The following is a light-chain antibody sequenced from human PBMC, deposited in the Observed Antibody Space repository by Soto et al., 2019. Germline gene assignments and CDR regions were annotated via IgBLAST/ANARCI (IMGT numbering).Light chain of an antibody. CDR3: QQYHNSPRT. V-gene: IGKV3-20*01. J-gene: IGKJ1*01. CDR1: QSVTSRK. Sequence: DIVLTQSPGTLSLSPGERATLSCRASQSVTSRKLVWYQQKPGQAPRLLIYGASRRATGIPDRFSGSESGTDFTLTISRLEPEDFAVYYCQQYHNSPRTFGQGTKVDIK. CDR2: GAS.